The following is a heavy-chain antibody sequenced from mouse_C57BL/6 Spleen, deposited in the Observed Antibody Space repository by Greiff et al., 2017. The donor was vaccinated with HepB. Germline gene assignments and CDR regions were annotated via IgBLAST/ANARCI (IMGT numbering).Heavy chain of an antibody. Sequence: VQLQQSGPVLVKPGASVKMSCKASGYTFTDYYMNWVKQSHGKSLEWIGVINPYNGGTSYNQKFKGKATLTVDKSSSTAYMELNSLTSEDSAVYYCAKSWGPYDYDERFAYWGQGTLVTVSA. V-gene: IGHV1-19*01. J-gene: IGHJ3*01. D-gene: IGHD2-4*01. CDR1: GYTFTDYY. CDR3: AKSWGPYDYDERFAY. CDR2: INPYNGGT.